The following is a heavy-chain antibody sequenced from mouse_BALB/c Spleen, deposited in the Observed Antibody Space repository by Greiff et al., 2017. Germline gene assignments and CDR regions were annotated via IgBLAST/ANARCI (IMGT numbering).Heavy chain of an antibody. D-gene: IGHD1-2*01. CDR1: GFSLSTSGMR. Sequence: QVTLKESGPGILQPSQTLSLTCSFSGFSLSTSGMRVSWIRQPSGKGLEWLAHIYWDDDKRYNPSLKSRLTISKDTSSNQVFLKITSVDTADTATYYCARIYYGYAWFAYWGQGTLVTVSA. CDR3: ARIYYGYAWFAY. CDR2: IYWDDDK. V-gene: IGHV8-12*01. J-gene: IGHJ3*01.